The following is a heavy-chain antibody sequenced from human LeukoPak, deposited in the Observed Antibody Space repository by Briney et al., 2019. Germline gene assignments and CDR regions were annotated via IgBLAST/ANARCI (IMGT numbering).Heavy chain of an antibody. D-gene: IGHD3-22*01. CDR1: GFTFSSYG. V-gene: IGHV3-33*08. Sequence: GRSLRLSCAASGFTFSSYGMHWVRQAPGKGLEWVAVIWYDGSNKYYADSVKGRFTISRDNSKNTLYLQVNSLRAEDTAVYYCARGSSPYYYDSSGPGTHAFDIWGQGTMVTVSS. CDR2: IWYDGSNK. CDR3: ARGSSPYYYDSSGPGTHAFDI. J-gene: IGHJ3*02.